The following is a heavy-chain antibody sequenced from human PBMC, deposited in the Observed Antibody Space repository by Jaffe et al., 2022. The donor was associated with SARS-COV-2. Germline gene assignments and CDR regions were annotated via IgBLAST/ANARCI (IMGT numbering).Heavy chain of an antibody. CDR2: IYYDGTTK. CDR3: ARDLFSRSWNVPVGS. D-gene: IGHD6-13*01. V-gene: IGHV3-33*01. Sequence: QLQLVESGGGVVQPGRSLRLSCAASGFTFSNFGMHWVRQAPGKGLEWVAVIYYDGTTKYYADSVKGRFTISRDNSKNTLSLQMNSMTAEDTAVYYCARDLFSRSWNVPVGSWGQGTLVTVSS. J-gene: IGHJ5*01. CDR1: GFTFSNFG.